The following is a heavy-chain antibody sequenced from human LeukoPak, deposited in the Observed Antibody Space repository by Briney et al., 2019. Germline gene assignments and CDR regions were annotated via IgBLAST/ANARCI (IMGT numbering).Heavy chain of an antibody. CDR3: AISGYGIARYFDY. V-gene: IGHV1-69*13. CDR1: GGTFSSYA. D-gene: IGHD5-12*01. CDR2: IIPIFGTA. Sequence: GASVKVSCKASGGTFSSYAIIWGRQAPGQGLEWMGGIIPIFGTANYAQKFQGRVTITAEESTSTAYMELSSLRSEDTAVYYCAISGYGIARYFDYWGQGTLVTVSS. J-gene: IGHJ4*02.